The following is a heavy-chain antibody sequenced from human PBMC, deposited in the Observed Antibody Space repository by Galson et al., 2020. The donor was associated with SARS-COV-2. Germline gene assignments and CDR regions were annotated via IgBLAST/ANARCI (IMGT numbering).Heavy chain of an antibody. CDR2: IKSKTDGGTT. V-gene: IGHV3-15*01. Sequence: GGSLRLSCAASGFTFSNAWMSWVRQAPGKGLEWVGRIKSKTDGGTTDYAAPVKGRFTISRDDSKNTLYLQMNSLKTEDTAVYYCTTDLFLDQYEILTGYPPLFDYWGQGTLVTVSS. CDR3: TTDLFLDQYEILTGYPPLFDY. D-gene: IGHD3-9*01. J-gene: IGHJ4*02. CDR1: GFTFSNAW.